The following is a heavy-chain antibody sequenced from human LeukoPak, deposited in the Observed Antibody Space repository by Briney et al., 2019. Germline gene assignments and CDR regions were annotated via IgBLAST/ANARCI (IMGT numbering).Heavy chain of an antibody. CDR2: IYSSGST. J-gene: IGHJ4*02. V-gene: IGHV4-31*03. Sequence: PSQTLSLTCTVSGGSISSGGYYWSWIRQHPGKGLEWIGYIYSSGSTYYNPSLKSRVTLSVDTSKNQFSLKLSSVTAADTAVYYCARTLDYGGNHPDYWGQGTLVTVSS. D-gene: IGHD4-23*01. CDR1: GGSISSGGYY. CDR3: ARTLDYGGNHPDY.